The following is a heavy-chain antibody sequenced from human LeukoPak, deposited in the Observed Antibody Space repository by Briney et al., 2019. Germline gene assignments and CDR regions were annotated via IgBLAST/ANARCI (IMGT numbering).Heavy chain of an antibody. V-gene: IGHV3-23*01. CDR1: GFAFNNDA. CDR2: IVGDSTIE. J-gene: IGHJ6*03. CDR3: ARQPYFYYYLDV. D-gene: IGHD5-18*01. Sequence: GGSLRLSCAASGFAFNNDAMTWVRQPPGKGLEWVSTIVGDSTIEYYADSVKGRFTISSDNSKTMLFLHMNSLRAEDTAIYYCARQPYFYYYLDVWGKGTAVTVTS.